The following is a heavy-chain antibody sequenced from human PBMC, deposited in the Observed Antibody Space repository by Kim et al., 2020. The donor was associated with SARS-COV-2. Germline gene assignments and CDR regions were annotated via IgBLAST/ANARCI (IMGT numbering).Heavy chain of an antibody. D-gene: IGHD2-15*01. V-gene: IGHV3-11*05. CDR2: ISSSSSYT. CDR1: GFTFSDYY. J-gene: IGHJ5*02. Sequence: GGSLRLSCAASGFTFSDYYMSWIRQAPGKGLEWVSYISSSSSYTNYADSVKGRFTISRDNAKNSLYLQMNSLRAEDTAVYYCARGLGGFSRFDPWGQGTLVTVSS. CDR3: ARGLGGFSRFDP.